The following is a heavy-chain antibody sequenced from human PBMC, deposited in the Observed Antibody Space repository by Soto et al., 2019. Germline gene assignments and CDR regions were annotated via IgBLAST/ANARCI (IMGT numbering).Heavy chain of an antibody. D-gene: IGHD3-3*01. Sequence: ASVKVSCKASGYTFTSYGISWVRQAPGQGLEWMGWISAYNGNTNYAQKLQGRVTMTTDTSTSTAYMELRSLRSDDTAVYYCARDVYSGITLFGVGDYYYYGMDVWGQGTTVTVSS. CDR3: ARDVYSGITLFGVGDYYYYGMDV. V-gene: IGHV1-18*01. J-gene: IGHJ6*02. CDR1: GYTFTSYG. CDR2: ISAYNGNT.